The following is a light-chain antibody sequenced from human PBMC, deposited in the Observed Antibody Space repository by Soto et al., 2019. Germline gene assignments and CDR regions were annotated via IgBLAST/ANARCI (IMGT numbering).Light chain of an antibody. CDR1: KLGDKY. Sequence: YELTQPPSVSVSPGQTASITCSGDKLGDKYACWYQQKPGQSPVLVIYQDSKRPSGIPERFSGSNSGTTATLTISGTQAMDEADYYCQAWDSSIVVFGGGTKLTVL. J-gene: IGLJ2*01. CDR2: QDS. V-gene: IGLV3-1*01. CDR3: QAWDSSIVV.